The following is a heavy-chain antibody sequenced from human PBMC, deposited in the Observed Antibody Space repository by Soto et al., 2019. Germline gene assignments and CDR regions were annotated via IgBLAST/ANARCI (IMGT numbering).Heavy chain of an antibody. Sequence: GWSXRLSGASSGFTFSAYAMRWVRQAPGKGLDYISAITNYGGTTYYADSVKGRFSVSRDNSKNTLYLQLSSLRTEDTAVYYCEKDFYAYSGNYGIQFESWGQGILVTVSS. CDR1: GFTFSAYA. J-gene: IGHJ4*02. CDR2: ITNYGGTT. V-gene: IGHV3-64D*06. D-gene: IGHD3-3*01. CDR3: EKDFYAYSGNYGIQFES.